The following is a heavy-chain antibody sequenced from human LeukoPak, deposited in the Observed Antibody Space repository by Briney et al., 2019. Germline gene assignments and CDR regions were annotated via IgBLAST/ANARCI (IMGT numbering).Heavy chain of an antibody. CDR3: ARDRPKDDAFDI. J-gene: IGHJ3*02. CDR1: GYTFTDYG. Sequence: ASVKVSCKASGYTFTDYGVSWVRQAPGQGLEWMGWISGYNDNPNYIRRLQGRVTMTTDTSTSTAYLELRSLTSDDTAVYYCARDRPKDDAFDIWGQGTLVIVSS. CDR2: ISGYNDNP. V-gene: IGHV1-18*01.